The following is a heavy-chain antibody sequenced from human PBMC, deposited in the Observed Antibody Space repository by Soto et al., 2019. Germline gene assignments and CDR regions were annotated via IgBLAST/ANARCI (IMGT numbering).Heavy chain of an antibody. V-gene: IGHV3-9*01. CDR1: GFILDDYA. Sequence: EVQLVESGGGLVQPGRSLRLSCVGSGFILDDYAMHWVRQAPGKGLEWVSGINWNSGSIGYADSVKGRFTISRDNAKNSLYLQMNSLRGEDTALYYCAKSTYYDFWTAFDIWGQGTMVTVS. D-gene: IGHD3-3*01. CDR3: AKSTYYDFWTAFDI. CDR2: INWNSGSI. J-gene: IGHJ3*02.